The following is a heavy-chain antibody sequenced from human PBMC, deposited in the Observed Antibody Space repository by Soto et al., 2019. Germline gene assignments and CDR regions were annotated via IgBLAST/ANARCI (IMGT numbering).Heavy chain of an antibody. CDR2: IDPSDSYT. Sequence: GESLKISCKGSGYSFTSYWISWVRQMPGKGLEWMGRIDPSDSYTNYSPSFQGHVTISADKSISTAYLQWSSLKASDTAMYYFARHLAVAGKGGNSYYFGMDVWGQGITVTVSS. D-gene: IGHD6-19*01. J-gene: IGHJ6*02. CDR1: GYSFTSYW. CDR3: ARHLAVAGKGGNSYYFGMDV. V-gene: IGHV5-10-1*01.